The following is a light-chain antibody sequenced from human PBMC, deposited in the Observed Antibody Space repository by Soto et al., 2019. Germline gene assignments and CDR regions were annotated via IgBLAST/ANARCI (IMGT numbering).Light chain of an antibody. V-gene: IGKV3-20*01. CDR1: QSVSYY. J-gene: IGKJ5*01. CDR3: QQYGSSPIT. Sequence: EIVLTQSPGTLSLSPVERATLSCRASQSVSYYLAWYQQKPGQAPRLLIYDASSRATGVPDRFSGSGSGTDSTLTISRLEPEDFAVYYCQQYGSSPITFGQGTRLEIK. CDR2: DAS.